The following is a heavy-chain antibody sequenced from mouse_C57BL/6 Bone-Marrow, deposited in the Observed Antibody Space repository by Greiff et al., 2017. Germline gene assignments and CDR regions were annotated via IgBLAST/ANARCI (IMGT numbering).Heavy chain of an antibody. Sequence: QVQLQQPGAELVKPGASVKMSCKASGYTFTSYWITWVKQRPGQGLEWIGDIYPGSGSTNYNEKFKSKATLTVDTSSSTAYMQLSSLTSEDSAVYYCARLTTVVAPDAMDYGGQGTSVTVSS. CDR2: IYPGSGST. J-gene: IGHJ4*01. CDR3: ARLTTVVAPDAMDY. V-gene: IGHV1-55*01. CDR1: GYTFTSYW. D-gene: IGHD1-1*01.